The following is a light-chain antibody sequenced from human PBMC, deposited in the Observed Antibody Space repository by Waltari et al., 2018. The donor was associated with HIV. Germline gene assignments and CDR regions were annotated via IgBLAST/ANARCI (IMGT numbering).Light chain of an antibody. CDR1: QDIKKN. CDR3: VQYDNLPYT. V-gene: IGKV1-33*01. Sequence: DLQLTQSPSSVSLSVGDRVTITCQATQDIKKNLNWYQQQPGKAPRLMVYDGVRLEEGVTSRFSGSGSETDYSLTIDDLQPEDIGIYYCVQYDNLPYTFGRGTKVEVK. CDR2: DGV. J-gene: IGKJ2*01.